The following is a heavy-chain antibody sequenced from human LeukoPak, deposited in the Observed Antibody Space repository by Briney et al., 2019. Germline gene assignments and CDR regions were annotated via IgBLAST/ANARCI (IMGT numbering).Heavy chain of an antibody. J-gene: IGHJ5*02. CDR2: IYSSGST. V-gene: IGHV4-4*07. CDR3: ARGTAAAGTPGDNWFDP. D-gene: IGHD6-13*01. Sequence: SETLSLTCTVSGGSISSYYWSWIRQPAGKGLEWIGRIYSSGSTDYNPSLKSRVTMSVDTSKNQFSLKLSSVTAADTAVYYCARGTAAAGTPGDNWFDPWGQGTLVTVSS. CDR1: GGSISSYY.